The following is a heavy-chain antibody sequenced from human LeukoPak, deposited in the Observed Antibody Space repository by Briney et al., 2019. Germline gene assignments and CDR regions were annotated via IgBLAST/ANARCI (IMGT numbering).Heavy chain of an antibody. Sequence: SETLSLTCAVYGGSFSGYYWSWIRQPPGKGPEWIGEINHSGSTNYNPSLKSRVTISVDTSKNQFSLKLSSVTAADTAVYYCARGPPQPDYGDYGNSQGFDYWGQGTLVTVSS. CDR1: GGSFSGYY. D-gene: IGHD4-17*01. V-gene: IGHV4-34*01. CDR2: INHSGST. J-gene: IGHJ4*02. CDR3: ARGPPQPDYGDYGNSQGFDY.